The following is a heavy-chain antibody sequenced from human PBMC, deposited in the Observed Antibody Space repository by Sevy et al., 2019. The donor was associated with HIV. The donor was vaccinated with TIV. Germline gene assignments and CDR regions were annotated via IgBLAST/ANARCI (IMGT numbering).Heavy chain of an antibody. CDR1: GFTFSSYS. J-gene: IGHJ3*02. D-gene: IGHD3-22*01. V-gene: IGHV3-21*01. Sequence: GGSLRLSCAASGFTFSSYSMNWVRQAPGKGLEWVSSISSSSSYIYYADSVKGRFTISRDNAKSSLYLQMNSLRAEDTAVYYCARVRGSGYFRAAFDIWGQGTMVTVSS. CDR3: ARVRGSGYFRAAFDI. CDR2: ISSSSSYI.